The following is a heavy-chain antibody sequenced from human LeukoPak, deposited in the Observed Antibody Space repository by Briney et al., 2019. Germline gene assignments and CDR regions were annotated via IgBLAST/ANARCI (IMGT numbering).Heavy chain of an antibody. Sequence: SETLSLTCTVSGGSISSYYWSWIRQPAGKGLEWIGRIYSSGSTNYNPSLKSRVTTSVDKSKNQFSLKLSSVTAADTAVYYCVREDRRILDYWGQGTLATVSS. V-gene: IGHV4-4*07. D-gene: IGHD2-15*01. CDR3: VREDRRILDY. CDR1: GGSISSYY. J-gene: IGHJ4*02. CDR2: IYSSGST.